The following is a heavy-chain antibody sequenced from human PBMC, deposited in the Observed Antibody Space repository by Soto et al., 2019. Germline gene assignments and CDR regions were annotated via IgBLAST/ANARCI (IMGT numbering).Heavy chain of an antibody. D-gene: IGHD3-22*01. CDR3: ASPHSSGKGRDAFDI. Sequence: GASVKVSCKASGYTFTSYYMHWVRQAPGQGLEWMGIINPSGGSTSYAQKFQGRVTMTRDTSTSTVYMELSSLRSEDTAVYYCASPHSSGKGRDAFDIWGQGTMVTVSS. J-gene: IGHJ3*02. CDR1: GYTFTSYY. V-gene: IGHV1-46*03. CDR2: INPSGGST.